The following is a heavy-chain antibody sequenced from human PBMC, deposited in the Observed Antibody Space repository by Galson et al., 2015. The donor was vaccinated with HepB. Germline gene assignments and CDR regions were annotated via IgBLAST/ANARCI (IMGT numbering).Heavy chain of an antibody. CDR3: ARDPLSQIFGVVIISYYYYGMDV. V-gene: IGHV1-18*04. J-gene: IGHJ6*02. CDR1: GYTFTSYG. CDR2: ISAYNGNT. Sequence: SVKVSCKASGYTFTSYGISWVRQAPGQGLEWMGWISAYNGNTNYAQKLQGRVTMTTDTSTSTAYMELRSLRSDDTAVYYCARDPLSQIFGVVIISYYYYGMDVWGQGTTVTVSS. D-gene: IGHD3-3*01.